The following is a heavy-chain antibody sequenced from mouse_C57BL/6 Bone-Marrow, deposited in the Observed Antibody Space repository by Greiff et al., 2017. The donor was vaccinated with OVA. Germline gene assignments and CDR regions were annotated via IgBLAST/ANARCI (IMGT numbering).Heavy chain of an antibody. J-gene: IGHJ2*01. CDR1: GFTFSDYY. Sequence: EVKLVESEGGLVQPGSSMKLSCTASGFTFSDYYMAWVRQVPEKGLEWVANINYDGSSTYYLDSLKSRFIISRDNAKNILYLQMSSLKSEDTATYYCARDFSDYYGSSLDYWGQGTTLTVSS. CDR2: INYDGSST. CDR3: ARDFSDYYGSSLDY. V-gene: IGHV5-16*01. D-gene: IGHD1-1*01.